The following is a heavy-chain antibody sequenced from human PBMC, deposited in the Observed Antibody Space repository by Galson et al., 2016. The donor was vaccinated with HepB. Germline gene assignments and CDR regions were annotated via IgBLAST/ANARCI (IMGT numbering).Heavy chain of an antibody. CDR2: ISRSSSTI. D-gene: IGHD5-18*01. CDR3: ARDRYGSNHYMDV. J-gene: IGHJ6*03. Sequence: SLRLSCAASGFTFSDYNMHWVRQAPGKGLEWVSYISRSSSTIFYADSVKGRFTISRDTANNSLYLEMNSLSDEDTAVYYCARDRYGSNHYMDVWGKGTAVTVSS. CDR1: GFTFSDYN. V-gene: IGHV3-48*02.